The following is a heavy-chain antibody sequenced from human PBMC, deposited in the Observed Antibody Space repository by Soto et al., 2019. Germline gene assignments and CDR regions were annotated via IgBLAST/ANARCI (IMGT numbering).Heavy chain of an antibody. J-gene: IGHJ4*02. CDR1: GGSIRIGGYY. V-gene: IGHV4-31*03. Sequence: SETLSLTCTVSGGSIRIGGYYWSWIRQHPEKGLEWIGYIYPSGATSYNPSLKSRIAMSLDTSKNQFSLRLTSLTASDTAIYSCARAVNWNYDYWGQGTLVTVSS. D-gene: IGHD1-7*01. CDR2: IYPSGAT. CDR3: ARAVNWNYDY.